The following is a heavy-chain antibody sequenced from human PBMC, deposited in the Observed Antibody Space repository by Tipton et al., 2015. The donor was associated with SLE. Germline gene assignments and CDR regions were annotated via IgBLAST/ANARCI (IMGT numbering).Heavy chain of an antibody. CDR3: ARDPYDSTWRNGWFDP. J-gene: IGHJ5*02. CDR1: GYSITSGDY. CDR2: LYHHGST. V-gene: IGHV4-38-2*02. Sequence: TLSLTCAVSGYSITSGDYWGWIRQPPGKGLEWVGSLYHHGSTDYNPSLKSRVTISTDTSKNEVYLKLTSVTATDTAVYFCARDPYDSTWRNGWFDPWGQGTLVTVSP. D-gene: IGHD6-13*01.